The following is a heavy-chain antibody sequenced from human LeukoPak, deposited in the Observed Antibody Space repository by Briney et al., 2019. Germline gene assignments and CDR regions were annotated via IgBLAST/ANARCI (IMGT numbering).Heavy chain of an antibody. D-gene: IGHD2-21*02. J-gene: IGHJ5*02. Sequence: GASVKVSCKASGYTFTGYYMHWVRQAPGQGLEWMGWINPNSGGTNYAQKFQGRVTITADKSTSTVYMDLSSLRSEDTAVYYCARTDCGGDCYSSRGWFDPWGQGTLVTVSS. CDR3: ARTDCGGDCYSSRGWFDP. CDR1: GYTFTGYY. CDR2: INPNSGGT. V-gene: IGHV1-2*02.